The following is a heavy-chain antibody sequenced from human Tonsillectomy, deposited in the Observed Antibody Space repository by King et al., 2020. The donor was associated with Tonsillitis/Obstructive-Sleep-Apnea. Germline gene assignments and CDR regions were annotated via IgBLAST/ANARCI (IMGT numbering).Heavy chain of an antibody. J-gene: IGHJ4*02. V-gene: IGHV3-15*01. CDR3: TLGGPFDY. CDR1: GFTFSIAS. Sequence: VQLVESGGGLVKPGGSLRLSCAASGFTFSIASISWVRQAPGKGVEWVGRMKNKTDGGATEYAAPVKGRFTISRDDSKNTLYLQMNSLKTEDSAVYYCTLGGPFDYWGQGTLVTVSS. D-gene: IGHD3-16*01. CDR2: MKNKTDGGAT.